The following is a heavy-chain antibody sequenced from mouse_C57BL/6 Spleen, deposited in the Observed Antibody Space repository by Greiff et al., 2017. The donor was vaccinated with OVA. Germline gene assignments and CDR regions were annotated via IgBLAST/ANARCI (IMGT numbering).Heavy chain of an antibody. Sequence: DVMLVESGGDLVKPGGSLKLSCAASGFTFSSYGMSWVRQTPDKRLEWVATISSGGSYTYYPDSVKGRFTISRDNAKNTLYLQMSSLKSEDTAMYYCARHYYGSSYDWYFDVWGTGTTVTVSS. CDR1: GFTFSSYG. CDR3: ARHYYGSSYDWYFDV. J-gene: IGHJ1*03. CDR2: ISSGGSYT. D-gene: IGHD1-1*01. V-gene: IGHV5-6*02.